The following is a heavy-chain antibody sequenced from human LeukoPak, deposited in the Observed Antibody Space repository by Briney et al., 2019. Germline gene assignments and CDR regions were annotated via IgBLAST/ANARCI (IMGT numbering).Heavy chain of an antibody. CDR1: GYTFTSYD. V-gene: IGHV1-8*03. J-gene: IGHJ5*02. CDR2: MNPNSGNT. D-gene: IGHD2-21*01. Sequence: ASVKVSCKASGYTFTSYDINWVRQATGQGLEWMGWMNPNSGNTGYAQKFQGRVTITRNTSISTAYMELSSLRSEDTAVYYCARNPEPYCGGDCYSNWFDPWGQGTLVTVSS. CDR3: ARNPEPYCGGDCYSNWFDP.